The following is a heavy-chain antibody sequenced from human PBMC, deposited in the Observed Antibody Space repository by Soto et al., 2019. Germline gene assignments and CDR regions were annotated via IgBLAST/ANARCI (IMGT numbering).Heavy chain of an antibody. V-gene: IGHV4-31*03. CDR2: IYNSGST. J-gene: IGHJ5*02. CDR1: GGSISSGGYY. CDR3: GREPAP. Sequence: QVQLQESGPGLVKPSQTLSLTCTVSGGSISSGGYYWSWIRQHPGKGLEWIGYIYNSGSTYYNPSLNSRGTISADTSKNQFFLKLSSVPAADTAVYYFGREPAPGGQGTLVTVSS.